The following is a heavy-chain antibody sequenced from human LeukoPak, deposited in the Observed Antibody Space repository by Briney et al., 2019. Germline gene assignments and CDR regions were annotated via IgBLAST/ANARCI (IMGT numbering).Heavy chain of an antibody. CDR3: ATRPDIAAAGPGWFDP. CDR1: GGSFSGYY. V-gene: IGHV4-34*01. J-gene: IGHJ5*02. D-gene: IGHD6-13*01. CDR2: INHSGST. Sequence: SETLSLTCAVYGGSFSGYYWSWIRQPPGKGLEWIGEINHSGSTNYNPSLKSRVTVSVDTSKNQFSLKLSSVTAADTAVYYCATRPDIAAAGPGWFDPWGQGTLVTVSS.